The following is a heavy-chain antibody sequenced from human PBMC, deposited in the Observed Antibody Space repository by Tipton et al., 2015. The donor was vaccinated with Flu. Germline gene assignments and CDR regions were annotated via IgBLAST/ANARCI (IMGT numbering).Heavy chain of an antibody. J-gene: IGHJ4*02. CDR3: ATKEVSYCSGGSCYSYYFDY. CDR1: GDSISSSSYY. V-gene: IGHV4-39*01. D-gene: IGHD2-15*01. CDR2: IYYSGST. Sequence: TLSLTCTVSGDSISSSSYYWGWIRQPPGKGLEWIGSIYYSGSTYYNPSLKSRVTISVDTSKNQFSLKLSSVTAADTAVYYCATKEVSYCSGGSCYSYYFDYWGQGTLVTVSS.